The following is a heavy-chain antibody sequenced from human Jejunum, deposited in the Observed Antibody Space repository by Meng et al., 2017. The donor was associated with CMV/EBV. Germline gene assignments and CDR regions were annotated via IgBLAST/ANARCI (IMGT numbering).Heavy chain of an antibody. V-gene: IGHV2-5*02. CDR1: SLTSRPVG. CDR2: IYWDDDK. J-gene: IGHJ4*02. D-gene: IGHD1-1*01. Sequence: SLTSRPVGVGWIRQPTGKALEWLAFIYWDDDKRYNPSLRNRLTITKDAPKNQVALTVTNMDPADTATYYCVHRKDYSGNWNGGSADFWGQGALVTVSS. CDR3: VHRKDYSGNWNGGSADF.